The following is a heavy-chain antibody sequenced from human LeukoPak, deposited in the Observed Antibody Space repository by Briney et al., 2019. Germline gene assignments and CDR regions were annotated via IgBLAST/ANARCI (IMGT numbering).Heavy chain of an antibody. D-gene: IGHD3-10*01. V-gene: IGHV4-39*01. CDR3: ARTMVRARKWFDP. Sequence: PSETLSLTRTHPVGSPSSSRYYWGSIRQPPGKGLEWIGSIYYSGSTYYNPSLKSRVTISVDTSKNPFSLKLSSVTAADTAVYYCARTMVRARKWFDPWGQGTLVTVSS. J-gene: IGHJ5*02. CDR1: VGSPSSSRYY. CDR2: IYYSGST.